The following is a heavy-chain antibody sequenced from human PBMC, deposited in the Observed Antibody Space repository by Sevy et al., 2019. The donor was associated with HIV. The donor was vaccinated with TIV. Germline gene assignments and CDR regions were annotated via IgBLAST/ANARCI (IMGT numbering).Heavy chain of an antibody. Sequence: SCEASGLTFSSYEMNWVRQAPGKGLEWVSYISSSGTTIKYADSVKGRFTISRDNAKNSLYMQMNSLRAEDTAVYYCARVDANYDKGFDPWGQGTLVTVSS. CDR2: ISSSGTTI. D-gene: IGHD3-22*01. J-gene: IGHJ5*02. CDR3: ARVDANYDKGFDP. V-gene: IGHV3-48*03. CDR1: GLTFSSYE.